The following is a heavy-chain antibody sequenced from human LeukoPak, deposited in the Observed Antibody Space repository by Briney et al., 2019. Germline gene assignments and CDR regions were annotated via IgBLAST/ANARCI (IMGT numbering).Heavy chain of an antibody. CDR3: AKDLQIAYCGGDCSDVFDI. CDR1: GFTFSSYG. J-gene: IGHJ3*02. V-gene: IGHV3-30*18. D-gene: IGHD2-21*02. Sequence: QPGRSLRLSCAASGFTFSSYGTHWVRQAPGKGLEWVAVISYDGSNKYYADSVKGRFTISRDNSKNTLYLQMNSLRAEDTAVYYCAKDLQIAYCGGDCSDVFDIWGQGTMVTVSS. CDR2: ISYDGSNK.